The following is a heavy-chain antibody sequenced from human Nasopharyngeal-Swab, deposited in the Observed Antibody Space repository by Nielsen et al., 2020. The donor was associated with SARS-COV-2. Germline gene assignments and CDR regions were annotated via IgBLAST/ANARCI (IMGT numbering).Heavy chain of an antibody. V-gene: IGHV3-21*01. J-gene: IGHJ6*02. CDR3: ARGCVFTGPSCYYYGMDV. CDR1: GFTFSTYT. CDR2: ISSSSRYI. Sequence: GESLKISCAASGFTFSTYTMNWVRQAPGKGLEWVSSISSSSRYIYYADSLKVRFTISRDNAKNSLYLQMNSLRAEDTAVYYCARGCVFTGPSCYYYGMDVWGQGTTVTVSS. D-gene: IGHD3-9*01.